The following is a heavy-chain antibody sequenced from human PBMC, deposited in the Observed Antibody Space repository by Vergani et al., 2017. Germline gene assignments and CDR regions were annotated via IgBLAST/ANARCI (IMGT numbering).Heavy chain of an antibody. CDR3: ARDSWTSELRGVYWFDT. CDR1: GGSISSGSFY. J-gene: IGHJ5*02. D-gene: IGHD3-10*01. V-gene: IGHV4-61*02. Sequence: QVQLQESGPGLVKPSQTLSLTCAVSGGSISSGSFYWTWIRQTAERRLEWMGRVYPSGTTNYNPSLNGRVTIFVDKSKNLLSLRMTSVTAADTAVYYCARDSWTSELRGVYWFDTWGQGTLVSVSS. CDR2: VYPSGTT.